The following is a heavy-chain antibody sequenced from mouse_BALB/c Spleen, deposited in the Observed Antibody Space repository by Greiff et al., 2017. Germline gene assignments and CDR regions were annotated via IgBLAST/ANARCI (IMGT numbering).Heavy chain of an antibody. J-gene: IGHJ4*01. CDR3: ARDRYSYAMDY. Sequence: EVQLVESGGGLVQPGGSRKLSCAASGFTFSSFGMHWVRQAPEKGLEWVAYISSGSSTIYYADTVKGRFTISRDNPKNTLFLQMTSLRSEDTAMYYCARDRYSYAMDYWGQGTSVTVSS. CDR2: ISSGSSTI. CDR1: GFTFSSFG. V-gene: IGHV5-17*02. D-gene: IGHD2-14*01.